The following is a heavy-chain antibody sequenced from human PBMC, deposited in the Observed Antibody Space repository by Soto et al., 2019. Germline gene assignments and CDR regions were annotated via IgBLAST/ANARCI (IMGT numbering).Heavy chain of an antibody. CDR1: GFTFSDHY. CDR3: VRLGGNYSFDY. CDR2: TRNKANSYTT. V-gene: IGHV3-72*01. D-gene: IGHD2-15*01. Sequence: EVQLVESGGTLVQPGGSLRLSCAASGFTFSDHYMDWVRQAPGKGLEWVGRTRNKANSYTTEYAASVKDRFTISRDDSRNSLYLQMNSLKTEDTAVYYCVRLGGNYSFDYWGQGTLVTVSS. J-gene: IGHJ4*02.